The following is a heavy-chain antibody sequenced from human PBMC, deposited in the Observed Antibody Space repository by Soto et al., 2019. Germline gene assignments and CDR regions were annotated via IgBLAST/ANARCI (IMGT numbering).Heavy chain of an antibody. CDR3: AKDWGAVYSGYGYYFDY. V-gene: IGHV3-30*18. Sequence: GGSLRLSCAASGFTFSSYGMHWVRQAPGKGLEWVAVISYDGSNKYYADSVKGRFTISRDNSKNTLYLQMNSLRAEDTAVYYCAKDWGAVYSGYGYYFDYWGQGTLVTVSS. J-gene: IGHJ4*02. D-gene: IGHD5-12*01. CDR2: ISYDGSNK. CDR1: GFTFSSYG.